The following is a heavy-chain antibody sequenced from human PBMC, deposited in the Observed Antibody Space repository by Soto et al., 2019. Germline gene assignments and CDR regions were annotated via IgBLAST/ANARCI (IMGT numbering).Heavy chain of an antibody. Sequence: QVQLVQSGGEVKKPGASVKVSCKATGYTFTNYGICWVRQAPGQGLELMGWISAYNGHTKYAQKIEGRDTMTTDPSTSTVYMELTSLRSADSAVYYCARDYLHDYCGQGTLVTVSS. CDR2: ISAYNGHT. CDR1: GYTFTNYG. J-gene: IGHJ4*02. V-gene: IGHV1-18*01. CDR3: ARDYLHDY.